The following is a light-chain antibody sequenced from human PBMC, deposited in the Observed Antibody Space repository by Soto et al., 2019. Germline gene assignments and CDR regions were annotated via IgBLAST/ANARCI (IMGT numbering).Light chain of an antibody. CDR3: QQSYNTQWT. Sequence: DIQMTPPSSAPSGCFGGGVSIRCRASQSISTYLEWFQQKPGKAPKLLIYGASTLQSGVPSRFSGSGSGTDFTLTISSLQPEDFATYYCQQSYNTQWTFGQGTKVDIK. CDR1: QSISTY. V-gene: IGKV1-39*01. CDR2: GAS. J-gene: IGKJ1*01.